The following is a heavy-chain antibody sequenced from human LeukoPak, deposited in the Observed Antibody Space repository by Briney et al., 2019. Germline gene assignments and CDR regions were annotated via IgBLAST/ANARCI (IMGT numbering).Heavy chain of an antibody. CDR1: GFTFSSYG. V-gene: IGHV3-30*18. CDR3: AKDRYLPYYFDY. Sequence: GRSLRLSCAASGFTFSSYGMHWVRQAPGKGLEWVAVISYDGSNKYYADSVKGRFTISRDNSKNTLYLQMNSLRAEDTAVYYCAKDRYLPYYFDYWGQGTLVTVSS. D-gene: IGHD3-9*01. J-gene: IGHJ4*02. CDR2: ISYDGSNK.